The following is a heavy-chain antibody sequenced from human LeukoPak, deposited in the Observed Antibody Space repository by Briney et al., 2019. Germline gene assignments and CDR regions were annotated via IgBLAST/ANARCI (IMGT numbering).Heavy chain of an antibody. V-gene: IGHV3-48*01. J-gene: IGHJ3*02. D-gene: IGHD3-10*01. CDR3: ARGLGSGRHAFDI. CDR2: ISSSSSTI. CDR1: GFTFSSYS. Sequence: PGGSLRLSCAASGFTFSSYSMNWVRQAPGKGLEWVPYISSSSSTIYYADSVKGRFTISRDNAKNSLYLQMNSLRAEDTAVYYCARGLGSGRHAFDIWGQGTMVTVSS.